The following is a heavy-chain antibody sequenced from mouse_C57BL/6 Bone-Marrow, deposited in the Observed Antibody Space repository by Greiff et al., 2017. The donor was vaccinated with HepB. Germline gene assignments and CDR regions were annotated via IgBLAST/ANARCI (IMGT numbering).Heavy chain of an antibody. Sequence: EVKVVESGEGLVKPGGSLKLSCAASGFTFSSYAMSWVRQTPEKRLEWVAYISSGGDYIYYADTVKGRFTISRDNARNTLYLQMSSLKSEDTAMYYCTRGTGFAWFAYWGQGTLVTVSA. CDR2: ISSGGDYI. CDR3: TRGTGFAWFAY. V-gene: IGHV5-9-1*02. J-gene: IGHJ3*01. D-gene: IGHD4-1*01. CDR1: GFTFSSYA.